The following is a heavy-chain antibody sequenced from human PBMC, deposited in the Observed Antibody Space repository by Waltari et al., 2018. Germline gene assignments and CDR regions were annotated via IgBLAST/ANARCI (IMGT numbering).Heavy chain of an antibody. CDR1: GGSSSGYY. CDR2: INHSGST. D-gene: IGHD6-6*01. Sequence: QVQLQPWGAGLLKPSETLSLTRAVYGGSSSGYYWSWIRQPPGKGLEWIGEINHSGSTNYNPSLKSRVTISVDTSKNQFSLKLSSVTAADTAVYFCARTRYSSSSPLDYWGQGTLVTVSS. CDR3: ARTRYSSSSPLDY. J-gene: IGHJ4*02. V-gene: IGHV4-34*01.